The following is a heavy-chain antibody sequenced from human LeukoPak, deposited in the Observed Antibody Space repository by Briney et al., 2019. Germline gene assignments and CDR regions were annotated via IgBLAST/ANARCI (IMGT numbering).Heavy chain of an antibody. CDR3: AILSGIAAADSGAFDI. Sequence: GGSLRLSCAASGFTFSSYAMSWVCQAPGKGLEWVSAISGSGGSTYYADSVKGRFTISRDNSKNTLYLQMNSLRAEDTAVYYCAILSGIAAADSGAFDIWGQGTMVTVSS. J-gene: IGHJ3*02. CDR2: ISGSGGST. CDR1: GFTFSSYA. V-gene: IGHV3-23*01. D-gene: IGHD6-13*01.